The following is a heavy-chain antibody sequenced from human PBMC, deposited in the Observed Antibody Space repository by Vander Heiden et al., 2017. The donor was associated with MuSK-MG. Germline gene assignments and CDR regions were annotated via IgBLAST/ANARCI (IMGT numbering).Heavy chain of an antibody. Sequence: EVQLVESGGGLVKPGGSLRLSCAASGFTFSSYSMNWVRQAPGKVLEWVSSVTTTSAYIYYADSVKGRFTISRDDAKNSLYLQMNSLRAEDTAVYYCARDRVGATGDAFDNWGQGTMVTVSS. D-gene: IGHD1-26*01. CDR2: VTTTSAYI. J-gene: IGHJ3*02. CDR3: ARDRVGATGDAFDN. V-gene: IGHV3-21*01. CDR1: GFTFSSYS.